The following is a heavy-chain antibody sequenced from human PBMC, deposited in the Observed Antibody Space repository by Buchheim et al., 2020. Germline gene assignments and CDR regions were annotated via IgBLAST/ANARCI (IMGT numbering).Heavy chain of an antibody. CDR1: GGSISSSSYY. CDR3: ARVLYYDRSGYYLDAFDI. Sequence: QLQLQESGPGLVKPSETLSLTCTVSGGSISSSSYYWGWIRQPPGKGLEWIGCIYYSGSTYYNPSLKSRVTLSVDTSKNQFTLKLSSVTAADTAVYYCARVLYYDRSGYYLDAFDIWGQGT. CDR2: IYYSGST. J-gene: IGHJ3*02. V-gene: IGHV4-39*07. D-gene: IGHD3-22*01.